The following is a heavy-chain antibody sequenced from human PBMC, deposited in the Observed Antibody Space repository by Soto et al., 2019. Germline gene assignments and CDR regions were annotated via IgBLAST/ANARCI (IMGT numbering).Heavy chain of an antibody. V-gene: IGHV3-7*03. D-gene: IGHD1-26*01. CDR2: INPDGRET. J-gene: IGHJ4*02. CDR3: ASGGWETPI. CDR1: GFSFDTYW. Sequence: EVQLVESGGGLVQPGGSLRLSCAASGFSFDTYWMSWVRQAPGKGLEWVATINPDGRETFYVDSVRGRFTISRDNAKKSLYLQMNSLRAEDTAVYYCASGGWETPIWGQGTRVTVSS.